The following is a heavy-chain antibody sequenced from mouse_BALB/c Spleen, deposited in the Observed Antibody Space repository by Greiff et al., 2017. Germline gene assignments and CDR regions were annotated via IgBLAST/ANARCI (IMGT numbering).Heavy chain of an antibody. CDR3: TRYTTATVFAY. Sequence: VQLQQSGTVLARPGASVKMSCKASGYSFTSYWMHWVKQRPGQGLEWIGAIYPGNSDTSYNQKFKGKAKLTAVTSASTAYMELSSLTNEDSAVYYCTRYTTATVFAYWGQGTLVTVSA. V-gene: IGHV1-5*01. D-gene: IGHD1-2*01. CDR2: IYPGNSDT. J-gene: IGHJ3*01. CDR1: GYSFTSYW.